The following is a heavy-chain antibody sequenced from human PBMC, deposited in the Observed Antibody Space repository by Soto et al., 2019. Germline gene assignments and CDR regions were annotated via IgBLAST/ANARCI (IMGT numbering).Heavy chain of an antibody. J-gene: IGHJ6*03. CDR3: ATYYHYYMNV. V-gene: IGHV4-59*02. CDR1: EGCVGTYG. CDR2: IDYSGST. Sequence: SETIRVPRTVAEGCVGTYGWSWIRQPPGKGLEWIGYIDYSGSTNYNPSLKSRVTTSVDTSKNQFSLKLSSVTAADTAVYYCATYYHYYMNVWGKGTTVTVSS.